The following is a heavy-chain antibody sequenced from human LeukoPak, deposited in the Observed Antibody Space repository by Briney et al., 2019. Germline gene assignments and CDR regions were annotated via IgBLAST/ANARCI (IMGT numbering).Heavy chain of an antibody. J-gene: IGHJ5*02. CDR2: IYHSGST. D-gene: IGHD6-13*01. CDR3: ARDQVGSSWSSNWFDP. Sequence: GSLRLSCAASGFTFSNAWMSWVRQPPGKGLEWIGEIYHSGSTNYNPSLKSRGTISVDKSKNQFSLKLSSVTAADTAVYYCARDQVGSSWSSNWFDPWGQGTLVTVSS. CDR1: GFTFSNAW. V-gene: IGHV4-4*02.